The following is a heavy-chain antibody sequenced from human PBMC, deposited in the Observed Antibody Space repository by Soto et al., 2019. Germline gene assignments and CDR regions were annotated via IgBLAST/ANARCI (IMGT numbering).Heavy chain of an antibody. Sequence: QVQLVQSGAEVKKPGSSVKVSCKASGGTFSSYTISWVRQAPGQGLEWMGRIIPILGIANYAQKFQGRVTITADKSTSTAYMELSSLRSEDTAVYYCARQAEDVVVVAAHSSYWYFDLWGRGTLVTVSS. V-gene: IGHV1-69*02. D-gene: IGHD2-15*01. J-gene: IGHJ2*01. CDR1: GGTFSSYT. CDR3: ARQAEDVVVVAAHSSYWYFDL. CDR2: IIPILGIA.